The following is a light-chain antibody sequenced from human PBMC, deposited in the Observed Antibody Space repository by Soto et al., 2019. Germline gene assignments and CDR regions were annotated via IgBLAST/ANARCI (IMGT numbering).Light chain of an antibody. J-gene: IGLJ2*01. Sequence: QSVLTQPPSVSAAPGQKVTISCSGTSTNIGNNYIFWYQQLPGTAPKLLIYDNNKRPSGIPDRFSGSKSGTSATLDISGLQTGDEADYYCGTWDSSLGAGVFGGGTQLTVL. CDR3: GTWDSSLGAGV. V-gene: IGLV1-51*01. CDR2: DNN. CDR1: STNIGNNY.